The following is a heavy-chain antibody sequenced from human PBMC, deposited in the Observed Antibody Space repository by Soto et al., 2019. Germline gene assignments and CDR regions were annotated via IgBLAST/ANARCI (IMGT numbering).Heavy chain of an antibody. V-gene: IGHV3-23*01. D-gene: IGHD1-20*01. CDR1: GFTFSSYA. J-gene: IGHJ6*03. CDR3: AKVITGPPRSYYYYYYMDV. CDR2: ISGSGGST. Sequence: GGSLRLSCAASGFTFSSYAMSWVRQAPGKGLEWVSAISGSGGSTYYADSVKGRFTISRDNSKNTLYLQMNSLRAEDTAVYYCAKVITGPPRSYYYYYYMDVWGKGTTVTVSS.